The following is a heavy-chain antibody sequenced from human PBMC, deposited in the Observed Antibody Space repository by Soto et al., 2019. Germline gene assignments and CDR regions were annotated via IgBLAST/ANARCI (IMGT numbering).Heavy chain of an antibody. CDR3: ATTPGY. V-gene: IGHV4-31*03. CDR1: GGSISSGGYY. J-gene: IGHJ4*02. Sequence: QVQLQESGPGLVKPSQTLSLTCTVSGGSISSGGYYCSWIRQHAGKGLAWIGYIYSSGSTYYNPSLKSRVTISVDTAKNQFSLQLSSLTAADTAVCYCATTPGYWGQGTLITVSS. CDR2: IYSSGST.